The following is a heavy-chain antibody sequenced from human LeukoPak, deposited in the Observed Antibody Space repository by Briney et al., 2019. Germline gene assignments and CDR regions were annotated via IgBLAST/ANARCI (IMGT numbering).Heavy chain of an antibody. D-gene: IGHD3-10*01. V-gene: IGHV1-2*02. CDR2: INPNSGAT. J-gene: IGHJ5*02. Sequence: GASVKVSCKASGYTLTGYYMHWVRQAPGQGLEWMGWINPNSGATNYAQKFQGRVTMTRDTSISTAHMELSRLRSDDTAVYYCARGTMVRGVIDWFDPWGQGTLVTVSS. CDR3: ARGTMVRGVIDWFDP. CDR1: GYTLTGYY.